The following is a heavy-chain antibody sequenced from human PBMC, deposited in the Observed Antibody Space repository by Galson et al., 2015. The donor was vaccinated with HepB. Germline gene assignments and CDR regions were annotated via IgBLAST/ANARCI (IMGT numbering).Heavy chain of an antibody. Sequence: SETLSLTCTVSGGSISSYYWSWIRQPPGKGLEWIGYIYYSGSTNYNPSLKSRVTISVVTSKNQFSLKLSSVTAADTAVYYCARHEPGVAGTYFDYWGQGTLVTVSS. CDR1: GGSISSYY. J-gene: IGHJ4*02. D-gene: IGHD6-19*01. CDR2: IYYSGST. V-gene: IGHV4-59*08. CDR3: ARHEPGVAGTYFDY.